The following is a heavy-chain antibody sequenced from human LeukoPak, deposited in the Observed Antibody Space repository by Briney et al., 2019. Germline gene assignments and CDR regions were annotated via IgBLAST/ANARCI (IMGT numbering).Heavy chain of an antibody. J-gene: IGHJ4*02. CDR1: GFTFFNYA. D-gene: IGHD5-12*01. Sequence: GGSLRLSCSASGFTFFNYAMHWVRQAPGKGLQYVSAISSNAISTYYADSVEGRFTISRDNSKNTLYLQMSSLRTEDTAVYYCVKDESAWIGPLDYWGQGTLVTVSS. V-gene: IGHV3-64D*09. CDR2: ISSNAIST. CDR3: VKDESAWIGPLDY.